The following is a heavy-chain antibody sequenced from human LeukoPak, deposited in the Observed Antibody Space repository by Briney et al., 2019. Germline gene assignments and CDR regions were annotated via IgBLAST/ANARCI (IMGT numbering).Heavy chain of an antibody. V-gene: IGHV1-8*03. CDR2: ISAYNGNK. CDR3: ARVGHYYGSGSSYTYYYYYMDV. CDR1: GYTLTEVS. Sequence: ASVKVSCKVSGYTLTEVSIHWVRQAPGQGLEWMGWISAYNGNKAYAQKFQGRVTITRNTSISTAYMELSSLRSEDTALYYCARVGHYYGSGSSYTYYYYYMDVWGKGTAVTVSS. D-gene: IGHD3-10*01. J-gene: IGHJ6*03.